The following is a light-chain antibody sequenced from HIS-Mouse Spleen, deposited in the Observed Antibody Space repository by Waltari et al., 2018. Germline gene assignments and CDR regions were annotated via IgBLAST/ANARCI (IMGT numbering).Light chain of an antibody. CDR1: QGISNY. J-gene: IGKJ2*01. CDR3: QQYGSSPPYT. Sequence: DIQMTQSPSAMSASVGDRVTITCRASQGISNYLAWFQQKPGKVPKRLIYAASSLQSGVPSRFSGSGSGTDFTLTISRLEPEDFAVYYCQQYGSSPPYTFGQGTKLEIK. CDR2: AAS. V-gene: IGKV1-17*03.